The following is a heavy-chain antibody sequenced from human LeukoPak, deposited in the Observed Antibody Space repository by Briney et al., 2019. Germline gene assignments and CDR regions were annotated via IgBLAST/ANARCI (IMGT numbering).Heavy chain of an antibody. D-gene: IGHD3-3*01. CDR2: IYTSGCT. CDR3: ARGGYDFWSGGGYYYYYYMDV. CDR1: GGSISSYY. Sequence: TSETLSLTCTVSGGSISSYYWRWIRQPAGKGLEWIGRIYTSGCTNYNPFLKSRVTMSVDTSKNQFSLKLSSVAAADTAVYYCARGGYDFWSGGGYYYYYYMDVWGKGTTVTVSS. V-gene: IGHV4-4*07. J-gene: IGHJ6*03.